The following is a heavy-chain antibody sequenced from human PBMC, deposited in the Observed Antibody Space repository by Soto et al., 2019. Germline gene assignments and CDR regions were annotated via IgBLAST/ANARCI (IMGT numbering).Heavy chain of an antibody. CDR2: ISTYTGNT. CDR1: GYTFTNYD. V-gene: IGHV1-18*01. D-gene: IGHD3-10*01. CDR3: ARVYYYGTGRPTPGGTDV. Sequence: QVHLVQSGAEVKKPGASVKVSCKASGYTFTNYDINWVRQAPGQGLEWMGWISTYTGNTNYAQKLQGRVTMTTDTATSTAYMELRSMRSDDTAVYYFARVYYYGTGRPTPGGTDVWGQGTTVTVSS. J-gene: IGHJ6*02.